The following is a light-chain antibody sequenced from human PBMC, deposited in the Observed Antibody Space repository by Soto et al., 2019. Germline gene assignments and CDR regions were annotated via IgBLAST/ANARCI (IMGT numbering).Light chain of an antibody. Sequence: EFVSTQSPATLSLSPGEGASLSCWASQSVGTYMAWYQHKPGQPPRLLIYDASKRATGIPARFSGSGSGTNFTFTISSLEPADFALYFCQLRSSWPPYTFAQGTKVEMK. V-gene: IGKV3-11*01. CDR3: QLRSSWPPYT. J-gene: IGKJ2*01. CDR2: DAS. CDR1: QSVGTY.